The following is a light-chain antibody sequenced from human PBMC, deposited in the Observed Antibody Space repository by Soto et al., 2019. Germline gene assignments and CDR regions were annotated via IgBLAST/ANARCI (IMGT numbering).Light chain of an antibody. Sequence: DIQMTQSPSSLSASVGDRVTITCRASQGTSNYFAWYQQKPGTVPKLLISAASTLQTGVPSRFSGGGSGTDFTLTISSLQPEDVATYYCQKYNSAPWTVGQATKVDIK. V-gene: IGKV1-27*01. CDR3: QKYNSAPWT. J-gene: IGKJ1*01. CDR1: QGTSNY. CDR2: AAS.